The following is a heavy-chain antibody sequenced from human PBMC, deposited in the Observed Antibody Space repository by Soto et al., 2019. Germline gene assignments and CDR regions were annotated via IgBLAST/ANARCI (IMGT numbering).Heavy chain of an antibody. Sequence: ASVKVSCKASGYTFTGYYMHWVRQAPGQGLEWMGWINPNSGGTNYAQKFQGRVTMTRDTSISTAYMELSTLRSDDTAVYYCARAEHYGSGSSIYYYGMDVWGQGTTVTVS. CDR2: INPNSGGT. V-gene: IGHV1-2*02. J-gene: IGHJ6*02. D-gene: IGHD3-10*01. CDR3: ARAEHYGSGSSIYYYGMDV. CDR1: GYTFTGYY.